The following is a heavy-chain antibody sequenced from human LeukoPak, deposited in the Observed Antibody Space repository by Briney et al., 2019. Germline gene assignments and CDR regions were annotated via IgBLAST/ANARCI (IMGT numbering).Heavy chain of an antibody. CDR1: GYTFTSYG. D-gene: IGHD6-19*01. Sequence: ASAKVSCKASGYTFTSYGISWVRQAPGQGLEWMGWISAYNGNTNYAQRLQGRVTMTTDTSTSTAYMELRSLRSDDTAVYYCARGPLGRGWYYFDYWGQGTLVTVSS. CDR3: ARGPLGRGWYYFDY. V-gene: IGHV1-18*01. J-gene: IGHJ4*02. CDR2: ISAYNGNT.